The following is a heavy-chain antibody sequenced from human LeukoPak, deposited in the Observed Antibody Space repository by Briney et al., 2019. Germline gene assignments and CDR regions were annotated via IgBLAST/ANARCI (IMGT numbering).Heavy chain of an antibody. CDR2: IKQDGSEK. D-gene: IGHD6-19*01. CDR3: ARDDGIAVAGSRGIDY. Sequence: GGSLRLSCAASGFTFSSYWMSWVRQAPGKGLEWVANIKQDGSEKYYVDSVKGRFTISRDNAKNSLYLQMNSLRAEDTAVYYCARDDGIAVAGSRGIDYWGQGTLVTVSS. J-gene: IGHJ4*02. V-gene: IGHV3-7*01. CDR1: GFTFSSYW.